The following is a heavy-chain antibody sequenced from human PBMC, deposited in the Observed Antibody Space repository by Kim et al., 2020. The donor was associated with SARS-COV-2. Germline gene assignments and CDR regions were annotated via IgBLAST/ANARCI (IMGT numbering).Heavy chain of an antibody. CDR2: I. V-gene: IGHV3-48*02. CDR3: ALMTAAREGVDV. Sequence: IYAADSVKVRFTIYRDKAKNSLYLQMNSLRDEDTAVYYCALMTAAREGVDVWGQGTKVTVSS. D-gene: IGHD6-13*01. J-gene: IGHJ6*02.